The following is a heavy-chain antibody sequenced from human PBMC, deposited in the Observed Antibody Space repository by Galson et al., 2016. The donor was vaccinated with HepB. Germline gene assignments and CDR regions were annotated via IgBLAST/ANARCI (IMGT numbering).Heavy chain of an antibody. J-gene: IGHJ4*02. CDR1: GFTFRNHQ. Sequence: SLRLSCAVSGFTFRNHQMHWVRQVPGKGLVWVARIEGDGSSPIYADSVKGRFIISRDNAENTLCLQMNSLRAEDTAVYYCARDLSGPDYWGQGTLVTVSS. CDR3: ARDLSGPDY. CDR2: IEGDGSSP. V-gene: IGHV3-74*01.